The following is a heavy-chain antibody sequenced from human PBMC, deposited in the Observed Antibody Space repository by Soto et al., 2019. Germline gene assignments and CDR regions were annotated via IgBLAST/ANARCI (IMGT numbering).Heavy chain of an antibody. CDR3: ARKDIVVVPAALHYYMDV. Sequence: HPGGSLRLSCAASGFTFSSYSMNWVRQAPGKGLEWVSYISSSSSTIYYADSVKGRFTISRDNAKNSLYLQMNSLRAEDTAVYYSARKDIVVVPAALHYYMDVWGKGTPVTVSS. CDR2: ISSSSSTI. D-gene: IGHD2-2*01. CDR1: GFTFSSYS. J-gene: IGHJ6*03. V-gene: IGHV3-48*01.